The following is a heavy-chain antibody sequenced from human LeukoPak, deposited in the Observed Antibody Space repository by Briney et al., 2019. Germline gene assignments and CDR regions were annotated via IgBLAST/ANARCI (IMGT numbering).Heavy chain of an antibody. Sequence: SETLSLTCAVYGGSFSGYYWSWIRQPPGKGLEWIGEINHSGSTNYNPSLKSRVTISVDTSKNQFSLKLSSVTAADTAVYYCARSQSTGWYNGGLDVWGQGTTVTVSS. CDR1: GGSFSGYY. CDR2: INHSGST. D-gene: IGHD6-19*01. V-gene: IGHV4-34*01. J-gene: IGHJ6*02. CDR3: ARSQSTGWYNGGLDV.